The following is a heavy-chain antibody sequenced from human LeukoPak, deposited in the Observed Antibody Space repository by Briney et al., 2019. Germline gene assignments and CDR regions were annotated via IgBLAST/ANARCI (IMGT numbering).Heavy chain of an antibody. CDR1: GFTFSSYS. J-gene: IGHJ3*02. CDR3: ARDRYDYVWGSYRSIGDAFDI. Sequence: PGGSLRLSCAASGFTFSSYSMTWVRQAPGKGLEWVSSISSSSSYIYYADSVKGRFTISRDNAKNSLYLQMNSLRAEDTAVYYCARDRYDYVWGSYRSIGDAFDIWGQGTMVTVSS. D-gene: IGHD3-16*02. CDR2: ISSSSSYI. V-gene: IGHV3-21*01.